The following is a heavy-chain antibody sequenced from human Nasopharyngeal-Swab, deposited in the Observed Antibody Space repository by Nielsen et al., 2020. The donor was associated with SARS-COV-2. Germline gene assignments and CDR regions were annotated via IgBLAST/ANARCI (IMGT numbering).Heavy chain of an antibody. CDR3: ARDSSFTISYGMDV. Sequence: ASVKVSCKASGYTFTSYGISWVRQAPGQGLEWMGWISAYNGNTNYAQKLQGRVTMNTDTSTSTAYMELRSLRSDDTAVYYCARDSSFTISYGMDVRGQGTTVTVSS. J-gene: IGHJ6*02. V-gene: IGHV1-18*01. D-gene: IGHD3-3*01. CDR2: ISAYNGNT. CDR1: GYTFTSYG.